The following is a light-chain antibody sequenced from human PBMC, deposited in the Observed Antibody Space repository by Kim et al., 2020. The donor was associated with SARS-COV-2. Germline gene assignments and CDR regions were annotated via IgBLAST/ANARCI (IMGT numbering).Light chain of an antibody. V-gene: IGKV3-15*01. J-gene: IGKJ4*01. CDR3: QQYKNWPLT. CDR2: DAS. Sequence: VSPGERATRPCTPSQSGNIDLAWYQKQPGQAHRLLIYDASTRATGIPARFSGSESGTEFTLTISSLQSEDFAIYYCQQYKNWPLTFGGGTKVDIK. CDR1: QSGNID.